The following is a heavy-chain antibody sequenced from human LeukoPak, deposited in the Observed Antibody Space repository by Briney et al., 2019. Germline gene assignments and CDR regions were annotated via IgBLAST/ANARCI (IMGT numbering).Heavy chain of an antibody. D-gene: IGHD2-21*01. CDR1: GFTFGSAW. J-gene: IGHJ4*02. CDR3: ASGAYCGGDCYLHPHNY. Sequence: PGGSLRLSCVASGFTFGSAWMSWVRQAPGKGLEWVSAIRGSGGGTYYADSVKGRFTISRDNSKNTLYLQMNSLRAEDTAVYYCASGAYCGGDCYLHPHNYWGQGTLVTVSS. V-gene: IGHV3-23*01. CDR2: IRGSGGGT.